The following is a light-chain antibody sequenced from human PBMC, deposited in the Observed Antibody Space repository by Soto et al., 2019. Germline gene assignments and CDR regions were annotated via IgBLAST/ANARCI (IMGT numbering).Light chain of an antibody. V-gene: IGKV1-5*01. J-gene: IGKJ1*01. Sequence: DIQMTQSPSTLSASVGDRVTITYRASQSISTWLAWYQQKPGEAPKLLIYDASNLEIRVPSRFSGSGSGTEFTLTISSLQPDDFATYYCQQYNSYLWTFGQGTKVEIK. CDR2: DAS. CDR1: QSISTW. CDR3: QQYNSYLWT.